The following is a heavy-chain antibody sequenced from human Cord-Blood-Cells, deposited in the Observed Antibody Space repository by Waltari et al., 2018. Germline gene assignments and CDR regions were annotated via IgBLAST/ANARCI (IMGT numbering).Heavy chain of an antibody. CDR2: IYHSGST. CDR1: GGSISSSNW. Sequence: QVQLQESGPGLVKPSGTLSLTCAVSGGSISSSNWWSWVRQPPGKGWEWIGEIYHSGSTNYNPSLKSRVTISVDKSKNQFSLKLSSVTAADTAVYYCRLGNVPAAIFDDYGDYEPYYWYFDLWGRGTLVTVSS. J-gene: IGHJ2*01. CDR3: RLGNVPAAIFDDYGDYEPYYWYFDL. D-gene: IGHD4-17*01. V-gene: IGHV4-4*02.